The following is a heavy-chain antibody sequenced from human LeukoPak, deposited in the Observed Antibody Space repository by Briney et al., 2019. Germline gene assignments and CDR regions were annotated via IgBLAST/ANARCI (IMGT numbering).Heavy chain of an antibody. CDR1: GGTFSSYA. V-gene: IGHV1-69*13. CDR3: ARDRVAATWDYYGMDV. Sequence: ASVKVSCKASGGTFSSYAISWVRQAPGQGLERMGGIIPIFGTANYAQKFEGRVTIPADESTSTAYMELSSLRSEDTAVYYCARDRVAATWDYYGMDVWGQGTTVTVSS. J-gene: IGHJ6*02. D-gene: IGHD2-15*01. CDR2: IIPIFGTA.